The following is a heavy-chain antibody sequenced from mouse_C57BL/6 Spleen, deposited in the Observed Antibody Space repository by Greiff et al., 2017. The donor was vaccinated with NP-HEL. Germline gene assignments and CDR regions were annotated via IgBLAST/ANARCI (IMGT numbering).Heavy chain of an antibody. V-gene: IGHV2-6-1*01. CDR1: GFSLTSYG. Sequence: VQLQQSGPGLVAPSPCLSITCTVSGFSLTSYGVHWVRQPPGQGLEWLVVIWSDGSTTYNSALKSRLSISKDNSKSQVFLKMNSLQTDDTAMYYCARHDYGGFAYWGQGTLVTVSA. D-gene: IGHD1-1*02. CDR3: ARHDYGGFAY. CDR2: IWSDGST. J-gene: IGHJ3*01.